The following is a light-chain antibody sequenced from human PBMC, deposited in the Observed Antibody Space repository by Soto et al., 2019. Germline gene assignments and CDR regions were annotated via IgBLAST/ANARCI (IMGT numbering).Light chain of an antibody. CDR2: AAS. CDR3: QQSYSTPRT. CDR1: QSISSY. Sequence: DIQMTQSPSSLSASVGDRVTITCRASQSISSYLNWYQQKPGKAPKLLIYAASSLQSGVPSRFGGSGSGTDFALTISRLQPEDFATYYCQQSYSTPRTFGQGTKLEIK. J-gene: IGKJ2*01. V-gene: IGKV1-39*01.